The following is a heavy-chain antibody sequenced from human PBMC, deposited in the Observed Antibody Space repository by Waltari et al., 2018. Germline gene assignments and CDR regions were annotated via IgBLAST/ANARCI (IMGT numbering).Heavy chain of an antibody. CDR1: GYTFTNHD. CDR2: MNSNTGYT. Sequence: QVQLVQSGAEVKKPGASVKVSCKASGYTFTNHDINWVRQAPGQGLEWMGWMNSNTGYTGYAQKFQGRVTITRNTSITTAYMELSSLRSEDTAVYYCARAHEGATTRYYFDYWGQGTLVTVSS. V-gene: IGHV1-8*01. CDR3: ARAHEGATTRYYFDY. D-gene: IGHD1-26*01. J-gene: IGHJ4*02.